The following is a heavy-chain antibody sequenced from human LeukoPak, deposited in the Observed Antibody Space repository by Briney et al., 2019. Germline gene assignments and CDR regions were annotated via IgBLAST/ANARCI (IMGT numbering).Heavy chain of an antibody. CDR2: ISGSGGST. Sequence: GGSLRLSCAASGFTFSSYAMSWVRQAPGKGLEWVSAISGSGGSTYYADSVKGRFTISRDNSKNTLYLQMNSLRAEDTAVHYCAKAPYHDYGGQTSAFDIWGKGTMVTVS. V-gene: IGHV3-23*01. CDR3: AKAPYHDYGGQTSAFDI. D-gene: IGHD4-23*01. CDR1: GFTFSSYA. J-gene: IGHJ3*02.